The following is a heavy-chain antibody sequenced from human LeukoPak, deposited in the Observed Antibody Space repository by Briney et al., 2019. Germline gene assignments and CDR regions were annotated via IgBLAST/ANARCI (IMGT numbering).Heavy chain of an antibody. V-gene: IGHV4-59*01. J-gene: IGHJ3*02. D-gene: IGHD1-26*01. CDR1: GDSISTYY. Sequence: SETLSLTCTVSGDSISTYYWSWIRQPPGKGLEWIGNIFYSGTTNYNSSLKSRVTISVETSKNQFSLKLSSVTAADTAVYYCATRVGAPPNDAFDIWGQGTMVTVSS. CDR2: IFYSGTT. CDR3: ATRVGAPPNDAFDI.